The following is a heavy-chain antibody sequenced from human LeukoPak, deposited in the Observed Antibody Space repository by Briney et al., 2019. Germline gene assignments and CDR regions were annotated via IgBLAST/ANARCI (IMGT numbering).Heavy chain of an antibody. CDR1: GFTFSSYA. CDR2: ISGSGGST. J-gene: IGHJ4*02. Sequence: GGSLRLSCAASGFTFSSYAMSWVRQAPGKGLEWVSAISGSGGSTYYADSVKGRFTTSRDNSKNTLYLQMNSLRAEDTAVYYCAKSGRITMFRGVIIKIPPFDYWGQGTLVTVSS. CDR3: AKSGRITMFRGVIIKIPPFDY. V-gene: IGHV3-23*01. D-gene: IGHD3-10*01.